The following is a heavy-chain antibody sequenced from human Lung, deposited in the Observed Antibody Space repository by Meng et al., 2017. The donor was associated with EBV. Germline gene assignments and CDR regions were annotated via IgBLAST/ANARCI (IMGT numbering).Heavy chain of an antibody. CDR3: ARSGGYFFDF. J-gene: IGHJ4*02. CDR1: GGFMSSGGFY. Sequence: QVQLQEWGPGVVKPSQILSLPCAVSGGFMSSGGFYWSWIRQPPGKGLEWIGYIYFSGITYYNPSLQSRLTISVDTYKNQFSLELASVTAADTAVYFCARSGGYFFDFWGQGTLVTVSS. D-gene: IGHD3-22*01. V-gene: IGHV4-30-4*01. CDR2: IYFSGIT.